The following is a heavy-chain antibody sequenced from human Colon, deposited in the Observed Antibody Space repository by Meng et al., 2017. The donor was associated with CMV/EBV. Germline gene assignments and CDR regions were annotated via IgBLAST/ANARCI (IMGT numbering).Heavy chain of an antibody. D-gene: IGHD1-26*01. CDR2: VAHSANM. Sequence: QLQLHESGPGLVKPSETLSLTCTLSGASISSFSYWNWIRQPPGKGLEWIASVAHSANMYYNTSLQSRVTMSFDTSKNQFSLRLYSVTAADTAVYYCARGQDSAKVHHWGQGSLVTVSS. J-gene: IGHJ1*01. CDR1: GASISSFSY. V-gene: IGHV4-39*07. CDR3: ARGQDSAKVHH.